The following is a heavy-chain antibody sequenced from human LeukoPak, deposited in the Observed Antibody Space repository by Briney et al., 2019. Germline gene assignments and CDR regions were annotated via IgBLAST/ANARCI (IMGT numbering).Heavy chain of an antibody. CDR3: ARGYDYVWGSYRYRFYFDY. Sequence: SETLSLTCTVSGGSISSGGYYWSWIRQPPGKGLEWIGEINHSGSTNYNPSLKSRVTISVDTSKNQFSLKLSSVTAADTAVYYCARGYDYVWGSYRYRFYFDYWGQGTLVTVSS. CDR2: INHSGST. D-gene: IGHD3-16*02. J-gene: IGHJ4*02. CDR1: GGSISSGGYY. V-gene: IGHV4-39*07.